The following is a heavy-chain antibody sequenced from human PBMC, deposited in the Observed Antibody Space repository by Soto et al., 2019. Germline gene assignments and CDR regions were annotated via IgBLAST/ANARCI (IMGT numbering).Heavy chain of an antibody. J-gene: IGHJ5*02. CDR2: VNHSGST. CDR3: ARGEDCSSTSCYLSWFDP. Sequence: QVQLQQWGAGLLKPSETLSLTCAVYGGSFSGYYWSWIRQPPGKGLEWIGEVNHSGSTNYNPSLKSRVTISVDTSKNQFSLKLSSVTAADTAVYYCARGEDCSSTSCYLSWFDPWGQGTLVTVSS. V-gene: IGHV4-34*01. D-gene: IGHD2-2*01. CDR1: GGSFSGYY.